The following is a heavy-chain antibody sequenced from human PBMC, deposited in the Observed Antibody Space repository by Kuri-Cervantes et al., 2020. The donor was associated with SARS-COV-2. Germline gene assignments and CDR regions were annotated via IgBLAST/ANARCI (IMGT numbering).Heavy chain of an antibody. CDR3: AKVRNDYGGNFDY. CDR1: GFTVSSNY. D-gene: IGHD4-23*01. CDR2: IYSGGTT. Sequence: GGSLRLSCAVSGFTVSSNYLSWVRQAPGKGLEWVSVIYSGGTTSYADSVKGRFTISRDNSKNTLYLQMNSLRAEDTAVYYCAKVRNDYGGNFDYWGQGTLVTVSS. V-gene: IGHV3-53*01. J-gene: IGHJ4*02.